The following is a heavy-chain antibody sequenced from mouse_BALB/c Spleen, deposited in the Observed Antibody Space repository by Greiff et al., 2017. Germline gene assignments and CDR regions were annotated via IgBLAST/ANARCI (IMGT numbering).Heavy chain of an antibody. CDR1: GYTFKDSY. D-gene: IGHD2-2*01. CDR2: IDPANGNT. J-gene: IGHJ3*01. Sequence: VQLQQSGAELVKPGASVKLSCTASGYTFKDSYMHWVKQRPEQGLEWIGRIDPANGNTKYDPKFKGKATITADKSSNTAYMQLSSLTSEDTAVYSGAGGVSTMVSALFAYWGQGTLVTVSA. CDR3: AGGVSTMVSALFAY. V-gene: IGHV14-3*02.